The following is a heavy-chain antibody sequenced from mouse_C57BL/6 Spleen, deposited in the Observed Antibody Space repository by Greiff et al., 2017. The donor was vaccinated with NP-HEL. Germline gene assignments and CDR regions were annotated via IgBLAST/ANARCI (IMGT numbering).Heavy chain of an antibody. Sequence: EVMLVESGGGLVQPGGSMKLSCVASGFTFSNYWMNWVRQSPEKGLEWVAQIRLKSDNYATHYAESVKGRFTISRDDSKSSVYLQMNNLRAEDTGIYYCTEGGYGAWFAYWGQGTLVTVSA. V-gene: IGHV6-3*01. CDR2: IRLKSDNYAT. D-gene: IGHD3-2*02. CDR3: TEGGYGAWFAY. CDR1: GFTFSNYW. J-gene: IGHJ3*01.